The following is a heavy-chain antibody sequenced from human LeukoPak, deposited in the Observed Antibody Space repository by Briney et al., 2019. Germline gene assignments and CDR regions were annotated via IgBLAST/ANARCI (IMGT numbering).Heavy chain of an antibody. Sequence: ASVKVSCKASGYTFISYYMHWVRQAPGQGLEWMGWINPNSGGTNYAQKFQGRVTMTRDTSISTAYMELSRLRSDDTAVYYCARGQDSSSWYYYYYMDVWGKGTTVTVSS. CDR1: GYTFISYY. CDR3: ARGQDSSSWYYYYYMDV. V-gene: IGHV1-2*02. J-gene: IGHJ6*03. D-gene: IGHD6-13*01. CDR2: INPNSGGT.